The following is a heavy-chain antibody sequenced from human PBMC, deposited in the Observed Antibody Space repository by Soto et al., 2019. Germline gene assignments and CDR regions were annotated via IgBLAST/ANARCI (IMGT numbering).Heavy chain of an antibody. D-gene: IGHD6-19*01. CDR3: AKRLVVAGPNFDL. J-gene: IGHJ4*02. V-gene: IGHV3-23*01. Sequence: GESLKISCAASGFTFSSYAMSWVRQAPGKGLEWVSTISGNGVNTYYTDSVEGRFTISRDNSKNTLYLQMNSLRAEDTAVYYCAKRLVVAGPNFDLWGQGTLVTVSS. CDR1: GFTFSSYA. CDR2: ISGNGVNT.